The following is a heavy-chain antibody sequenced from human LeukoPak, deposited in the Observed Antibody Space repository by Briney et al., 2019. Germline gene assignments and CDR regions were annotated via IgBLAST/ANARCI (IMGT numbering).Heavy chain of an antibody. Sequence: SETLSLTCAVYGESFSGYYWSWIRQPPGKGLEWIGEINHSGSTNYNPSLKSRVTISVDTSKNQFSLKLSSVTAADTAVYYCAVNPKGDSGYDFSDWFDPWGQGTLVTVSS. D-gene: IGHD5-12*01. CDR3: AVNPKGDSGYDFSDWFDP. CDR2: INHSGST. CDR1: GESFSGYY. V-gene: IGHV4-34*01. J-gene: IGHJ5*02.